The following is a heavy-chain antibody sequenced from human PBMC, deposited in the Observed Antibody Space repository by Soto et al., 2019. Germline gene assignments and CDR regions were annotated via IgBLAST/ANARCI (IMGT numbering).Heavy chain of an antibody. Sequence: RHGITWVRQAPGQGLEWMGWISGYNGDINYEQKFQGRVTLSSDTLTSTVYLELKSLRFDDTAVYYCARVRIVGAREIDFWGQGTLVTVSS. D-gene: IGHD1-26*01. CDR3: ARVRIVGAREIDF. CDR2: ISGYNGDI. V-gene: IGHV1-18*04. J-gene: IGHJ4*02. CDR1: RHG.